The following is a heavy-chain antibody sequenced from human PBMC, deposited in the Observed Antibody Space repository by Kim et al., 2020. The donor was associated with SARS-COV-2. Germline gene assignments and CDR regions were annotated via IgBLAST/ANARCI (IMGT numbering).Heavy chain of an antibody. V-gene: IGHV3-30*04. CDR3: ARDRSGYDIFTGSPVGAFDS. J-gene: IGHJ4*02. CDR2: ISYDGSNK. CDR1: GFTFSSYA. D-gene: IGHD3-9*01. Sequence: GGSLRLSCAASGFTFSSYAMHWVRQAPGKGLEWVAVISYDGSNKYYADSVKGRFTISRDNSKNTLYLQMNSLRAEDTAVYYCARDRSGYDIFTGSPVGAFDSWGQGTLVTVSS.